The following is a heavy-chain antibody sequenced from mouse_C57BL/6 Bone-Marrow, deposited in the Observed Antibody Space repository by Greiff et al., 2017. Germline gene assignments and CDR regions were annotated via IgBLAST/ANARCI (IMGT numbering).Heavy chain of an antibody. CDR1: GYTFTSYW. Sequence: QVQLQQPGAELVMPGASVKLSCKASGYTFTSYWMHWVKQRPGQGLEWIGEIDPSDSYTNYNQKFKGKSTLTADKSSSTAYMQLSSLTSEDSAVYYCARGDYYGSSYGYFDVWGTGTTVTVSS. V-gene: IGHV1-69*01. J-gene: IGHJ1*03. D-gene: IGHD1-1*01. CDR3: ARGDYYGSSYGYFDV. CDR2: IDPSDSYT.